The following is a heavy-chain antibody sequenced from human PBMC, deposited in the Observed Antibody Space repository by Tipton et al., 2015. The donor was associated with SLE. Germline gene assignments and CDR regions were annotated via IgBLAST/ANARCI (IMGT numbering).Heavy chain of an antibody. D-gene: IGHD6-13*01. CDR3: ASYGGSSWGDAFDI. V-gene: IGHV4-39*07. J-gene: IGHJ3*02. Sequence: LRLSCTVSGGSISSSSYYWGWIRQPPGKGLEWIGSIYYSGSTCYNPSLKSRVTISVDTSKNQFSLKLSSVTAADTAVYYCASYGGSSWGDAFDIWGQGTMVTVSS. CDR2: IYYSGST. CDR1: GGSISSSSYY.